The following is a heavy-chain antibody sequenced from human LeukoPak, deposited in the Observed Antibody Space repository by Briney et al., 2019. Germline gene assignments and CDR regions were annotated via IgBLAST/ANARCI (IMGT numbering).Heavy chain of an antibody. CDR1: GGSISSSSYY. V-gene: IGHV4-39*07. CDR3: ARRPHYVDYNGDEKYYFDY. D-gene: IGHD4-17*01. CDR2: IYYSGDNSGDT. Sequence: SETLSLTCTVSGGSISSSSYYWGWIRQPPWKGLEWIGSIYYSGDNSGDTYYNPSLKSRVTISVDTSKNQFSLKLSSVTAADTAVYYCARRPHYVDYNGDEKYYFDYWGQGTLVTVSS. J-gene: IGHJ4*02.